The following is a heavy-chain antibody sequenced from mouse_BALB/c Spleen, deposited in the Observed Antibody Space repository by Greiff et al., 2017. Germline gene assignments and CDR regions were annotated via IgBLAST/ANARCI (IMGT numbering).Heavy chain of an antibody. V-gene: IGHV1S135*01. CDR2: IDPYNGGT. CDR1: GYSFTDSN. CDR3: ARRYDYDGTPYFDY. Sequence: VQLKESGPELVKPGASVQVSCKASGYSFTDSNMYWVKPSHGKSLEWIGYIDPYNGGTSYNQKFKGKATLTVYKSSSTAFMHLNSLTSEDSAVYYCARRYDYDGTPYFDYWGQGTTLTVSS. D-gene: IGHD2-4*01. J-gene: IGHJ2*01.